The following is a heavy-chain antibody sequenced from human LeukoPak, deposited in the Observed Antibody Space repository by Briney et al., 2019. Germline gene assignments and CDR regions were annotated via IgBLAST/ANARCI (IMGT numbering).Heavy chain of an antibody. J-gene: IGHJ3*02. CDR1: GYTLTELS. D-gene: IGHD5-18*01. V-gene: IGHV1-24*01. Sequence: EVSVKVSCKVSGYTLTELSMHWVRQAPGKGVEWMGGFDPEDGETIYAQKSQGRVTMTEDTSTDTAYMELSSLRSEDTAVYYCATPRGYSYGDAFDIWGQGTMVTVSS. CDR3: ATPRGYSYGDAFDI. CDR2: FDPEDGET.